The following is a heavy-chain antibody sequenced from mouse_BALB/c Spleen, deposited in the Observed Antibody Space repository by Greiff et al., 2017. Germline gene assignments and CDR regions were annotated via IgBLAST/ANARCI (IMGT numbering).Heavy chain of an antibody. CDR2: IWAGGST. V-gene: IGHV2-9*02. J-gene: IGHJ4*01. CDR1: GFSLTSYG. Sequence: QVQLQQSGPGLVAPSQSLSITCTVSGFSLTSYGVHWVRQPPGKGLEWLGVIWAGGSTNYNSALMSRLSISKDNSKSQVFLKMNSLQTDDTAMYYCARHHYGSSYDYYAMDYWGQGTSVTVSS. D-gene: IGHD1-1*01. CDR3: ARHHYGSSYDYYAMDY.